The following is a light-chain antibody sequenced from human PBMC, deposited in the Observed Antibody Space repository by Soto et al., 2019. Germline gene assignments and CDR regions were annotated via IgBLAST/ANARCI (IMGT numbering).Light chain of an antibody. Sequence: QSVLTQTPSVSGAPGQRVTISCTGSSSNIGAGYDVHWYQQLPGTAPKLLIYGNSNRPSGVPDRFSGSKSGTSASLAITGLQAEDEADYYCQSYDSSLSPVVFGGGTQLTVL. CDR1: SSNIGAGYD. CDR2: GNS. CDR3: QSYDSSLSPVV. V-gene: IGLV1-40*01. J-gene: IGLJ2*01.